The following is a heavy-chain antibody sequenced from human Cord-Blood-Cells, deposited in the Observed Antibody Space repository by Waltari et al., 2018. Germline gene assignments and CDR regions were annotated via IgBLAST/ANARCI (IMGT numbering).Heavy chain of an antibody. D-gene: IGHD6-19*01. CDR3: ARGQQWLVEGWYFDL. Sequence: EVQLVESGGGLIQPGGSLRLSCAASGFTVSSNHMSWVRQAPGKGLEWVSVIYSGGSTYYADSVKGRFTISRDNSKNTLYLQMNSLRAEDTAVYYCARGQQWLVEGWYFDLWGRGTLVTVSS. CDR2: IYSGGST. V-gene: IGHV3-53*01. CDR1: GFTVSSNH. J-gene: IGHJ2*01.